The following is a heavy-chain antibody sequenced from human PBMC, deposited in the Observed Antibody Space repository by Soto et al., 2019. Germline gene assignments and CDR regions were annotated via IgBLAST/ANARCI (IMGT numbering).Heavy chain of an antibody. CDR2: MNPGSGKT. Sequence: ASVKVSCKASGYTFINYDISWVRQATGQGLEWMGWMNPGSGKTGYANKFQGRVTMTRDASTSTAHLELSSLTAEDTAVYYCARMASFGTLNWFDPWGQGTLVTVSS. J-gene: IGHJ5*02. D-gene: IGHD3-16*01. CDR1: GYTFINYD. CDR3: ARMASFGTLNWFDP. V-gene: IGHV1-8*02.